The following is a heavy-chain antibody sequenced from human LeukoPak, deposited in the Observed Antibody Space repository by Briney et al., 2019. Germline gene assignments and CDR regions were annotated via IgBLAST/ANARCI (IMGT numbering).Heavy chain of an antibody. J-gene: IGHJ4*02. CDR2: IYYSGST. V-gene: IGHV4-59*01. CDR1: GGSISSYY. CDR3: ARQDLYYFDY. Sequence: SETLSLTCTVSGGSISSYYWSWIRQPPGKGLEWIGYIYYSGSTNYNPSLKSRVTISVDTSKNQFSLKLSSVTAADTAVYYSARQDLYYFDYWGQGTLVTVSS.